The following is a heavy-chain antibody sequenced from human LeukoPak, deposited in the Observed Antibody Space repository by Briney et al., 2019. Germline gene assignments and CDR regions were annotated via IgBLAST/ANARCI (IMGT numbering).Heavy chain of an antibody. Sequence: GASVKVSCKASGYTFTGYYMHWVRQAPGQGLEWMGWINPNSGGTNYAQKFQGRVTMTRDTSISTAYMELSRLRSDDTAVYYCARVHYYGSGLEVAQYYYYHMDVWGKGTTVTISS. J-gene: IGHJ6*03. V-gene: IGHV1-2*02. D-gene: IGHD3-10*01. CDR2: INPNSGGT. CDR1: GYTFTGYY. CDR3: ARVHYYGSGLEVAQYYYYHMDV.